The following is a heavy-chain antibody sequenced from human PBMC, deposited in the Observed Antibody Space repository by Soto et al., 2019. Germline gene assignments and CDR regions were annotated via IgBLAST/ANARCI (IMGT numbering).Heavy chain of an antibody. CDR2: ISGSGGRS. CDR3: AKAYFVWPIEQPYYFDY. CDR1: GFTFSNYA. V-gene: IGHV3-23*01. Sequence: EVQLLDSGGGLVQPGGSLRLSCAASGFTFSNYAMTWVRQGPGKGLEWVSGISGSGGRSYYADSVKGRFTISRDNSKSTFYLQMCGLTAEDTAVYYCAKAYFVWPIEQPYYFDYRGQGTLVTVSS. D-gene: IGHD3-16*01. J-gene: IGHJ4*02.